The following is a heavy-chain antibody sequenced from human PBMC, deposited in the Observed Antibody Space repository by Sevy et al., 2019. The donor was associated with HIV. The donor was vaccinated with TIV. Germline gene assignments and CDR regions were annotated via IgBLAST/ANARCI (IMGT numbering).Heavy chain of an antibody. CDR3: TRNIRDLVPYYYYMDV. J-gene: IGHJ6*03. V-gene: IGHV3-49*04. D-gene: IGHD6-13*01. CDR1: GFTFDDYA. Sequence: GGSLRLSCTGSGFTFDDYAVSWVRQAPGKGLEWVGFIRSEAYGGTTAYGASVKGRFTISRDDSKNIANLQMNSLKTDDTAVYYCTRNIRDLVPYYYYMDVWGKGTTVTVSS. CDR2: IRSEAYGGTT.